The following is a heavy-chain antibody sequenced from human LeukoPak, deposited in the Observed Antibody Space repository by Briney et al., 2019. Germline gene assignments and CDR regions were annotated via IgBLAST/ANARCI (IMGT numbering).Heavy chain of an antibody. V-gene: IGHV4-59*11. CDR2: IYHSGST. CDR1: GGSISSHY. J-gene: IGHJ6*03. Sequence: PSETLSLTCTVSGGSISSHYWSWIRQPPGKGLEWIGYIYHSGSTNYNPSLKSRVTISVDTSKNQFSLKLSSVTAADTAVYYCASDSSWYRNYYYYYYMDVWGKGTTVTVSS. D-gene: IGHD6-13*01. CDR3: ASDSSWYRNYYYYYYMDV.